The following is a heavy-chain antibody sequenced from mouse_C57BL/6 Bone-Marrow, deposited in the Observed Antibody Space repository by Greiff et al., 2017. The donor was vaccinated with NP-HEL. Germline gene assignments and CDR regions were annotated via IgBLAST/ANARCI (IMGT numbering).Heavy chain of an antibody. CDR1: GYTFTSYW. J-gene: IGHJ1*03. V-gene: IGHV1-69*01. Sequence: QVQLQQPGAELVMPGASVKLSCKASGYTFTSYWMHWVKQRPGQGLEWIGEIDPSDSYTNYNQKFKGKSTLTVDKSSSTAYMQLSSLTSEDSAVYYCARRGLRRSYWYFDVWGTGTTVTVSS. D-gene: IGHD2-4*01. CDR2: IDPSDSYT. CDR3: ARRGLRRSYWYFDV.